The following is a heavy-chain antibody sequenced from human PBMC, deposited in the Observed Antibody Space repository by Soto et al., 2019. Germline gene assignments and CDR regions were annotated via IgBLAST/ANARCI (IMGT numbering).Heavy chain of an antibody. CDR3: ARAGRGYCSGVSCYSGLHGVDV. V-gene: IGHV4-4*02. Sequence: QVQLQESGPGLVKPSGTLSLTCAVSGGSIRSSNWWSWVRQPPGKGLEWIGEIYHSGSTNYNPSLKRRVTISVDKSKNQFPLKLSSVTAADTAGYYCARAGRGYCSGVSCYSGLHGVDVWGQGTTVTVSS. D-gene: IGHD2-15*01. CDR2: IYHSGST. CDR1: GGSIRSSNW. J-gene: IGHJ6*02.